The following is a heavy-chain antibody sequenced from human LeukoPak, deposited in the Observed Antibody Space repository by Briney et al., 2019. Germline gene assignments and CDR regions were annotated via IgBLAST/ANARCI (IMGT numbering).Heavy chain of an antibody. Sequence: SETLSLTCTVSGGSISSYCWSWIRQPPGKGLEWIGYVYYSGTTDYNPSLKSRVTMSVDTSQRQFSLRLSSVTTADTAVYYCARLNGYITDYWGQGTLVTVSS. CDR3: ARLNGYITDY. D-gene: IGHD5-24*01. CDR2: VYYSGTT. J-gene: IGHJ4*02. CDR1: GGSISSYC. V-gene: IGHV4-59*01.